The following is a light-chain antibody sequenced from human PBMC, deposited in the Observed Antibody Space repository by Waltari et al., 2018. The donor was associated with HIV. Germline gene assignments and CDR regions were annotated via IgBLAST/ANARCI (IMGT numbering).Light chain of an antibody. CDR2: GAS. CDR3: QQFGSSPRT. V-gene: IGKV3-20*01. Sequence: PGESATLSCRASQTITNNYLAWFQQKPGQAPRLLIYGASSRAPGVSDRFSGSGSGTDFTLTISRLEPEDFAVYYCQQFGSSPRTFGQGTKVALK. CDR1: QTITNNY. J-gene: IGKJ1*01.